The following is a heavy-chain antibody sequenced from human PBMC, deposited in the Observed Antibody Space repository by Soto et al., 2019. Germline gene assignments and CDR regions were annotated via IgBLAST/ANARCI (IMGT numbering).Heavy chain of an antibody. V-gene: IGHV3-33*01. J-gene: IGHJ6*02. D-gene: IGHD2-15*01. Sequence: QVQLVESGGGVVQPGRSLRLSCAASGFTFSSYGMHWVRQAPGKGLEWVAVIWYDASNKYYADSVKGRFTISRDNSKNTLYRQMNSLRAEDTAVYYCASEYCSGGSCYYYGMDVWGQGTTVTVSS. CDR3: ASEYCSGGSCYYYGMDV. CDR2: IWYDASNK. CDR1: GFTFSSYG.